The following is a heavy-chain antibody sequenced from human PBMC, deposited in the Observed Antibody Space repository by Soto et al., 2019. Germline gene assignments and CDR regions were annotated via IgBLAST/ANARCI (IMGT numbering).Heavy chain of an antibody. J-gene: IGHJ4*01. CDR3: AKNRSPGGSGPNYFDY. V-gene: IGHV3-30-3*02. CDR2: ISYDGRVT. CDR1: GFPFSSYS. Sequence: PGGSLRLSCAASGFPFSSYSIQCVRQAPGKGLEWVAVISYDGRVTYYVDSVKGRFSISRDNSKNTLFLQMNSLRAEDTAVYYCAKNRSPGGSGPNYFDYWGQGTMVTVSS. D-gene: IGHD6-19*01.